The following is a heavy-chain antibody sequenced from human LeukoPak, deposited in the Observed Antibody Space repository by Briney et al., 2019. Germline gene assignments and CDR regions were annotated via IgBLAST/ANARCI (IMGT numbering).Heavy chain of an antibody. CDR2: ISSSTTYI. CDR1: GFTFSSYT. V-gene: IGHV3-21*01. J-gene: IGHJ4*02. Sequence: GGSLRLSCAASGFTFSSYTMNWVRQAPGKGLEWVSSISSSTTYIYYADSVKGRFTISRDNAKNSLYLQMNSLRAEDTAVYYCARATNMVRGDYYFDYWGQGTLVTVSS. CDR3: ARATNMVRGDYYFDY. D-gene: IGHD3-10*01.